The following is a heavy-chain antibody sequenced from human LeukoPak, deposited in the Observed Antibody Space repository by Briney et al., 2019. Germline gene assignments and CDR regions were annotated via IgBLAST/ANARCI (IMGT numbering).Heavy chain of an antibody. V-gene: IGHV4-39*07. D-gene: IGHD3-22*01. CDR1: GGSISSSSYY. CDR2: IYYSGST. CDR3: ARAPRITMIVVVIFWGYFDY. Sequence: SETLSLTCTVSGGSISSSSYYWGWIRQPPGKGLEWIGSIYYSGSTYYNPSLKSRVTISVDTSKNQFSLKLSSVTAADTAVYYCARAPRITMIVVVIFWGYFDYWGQGTLVTVSS. J-gene: IGHJ4*02.